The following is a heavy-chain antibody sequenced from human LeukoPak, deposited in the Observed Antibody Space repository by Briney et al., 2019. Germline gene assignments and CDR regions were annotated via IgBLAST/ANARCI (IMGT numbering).Heavy chain of an antibody. CDR1: GYTFTHHG. CDR2: ISAYNGDT. J-gene: IGHJ2*01. D-gene: IGHD6-19*01. Sequence: ASVKGSCKASGYTFTHHGVTWVRQAPGQGLEWMGWISAYNGDTNYAQEFQGRITMTTDASTSTAYMELRSLRYDDTAVYYCARDPSNTSGRYQYFDLWGRGTLVTVSS. V-gene: IGHV1-18*01. CDR3: ARDPSNTSGRYQYFDL.